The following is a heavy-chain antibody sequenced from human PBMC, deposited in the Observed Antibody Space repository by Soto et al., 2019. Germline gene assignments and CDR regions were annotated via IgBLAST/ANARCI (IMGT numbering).Heavy chain of an antibody. D-gene: IGHD1-26*01. Sequence: GGSLRLSCAASGFIFRNYAMHWVRQAPGKGLEWVAVISRDGSHKYYLDSVKGRFTISRDNSKDTVNLLMNSLRDDDSAMYYCARSRNSAVADSFDFWGQGTLVTVS. CDR3: ARSRNSAVADSFDF. CDR1: GFIFRNYA. CDR2: ISRDGSHK. J-gene: IGHJ4*02. V-gene: IGHV3-30*04.